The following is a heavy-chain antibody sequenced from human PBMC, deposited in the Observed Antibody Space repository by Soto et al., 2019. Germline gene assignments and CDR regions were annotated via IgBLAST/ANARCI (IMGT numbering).Heavy chain of an antibody. CDR3: ARRQYCRGDCTINPDYSYGMDV. CDR2: ICPGYSNI. Sequence: EVQVVQSGAEVKEPGESLKISCKGSGYIFTDHCIVWVRQMAGKGLEWVGIICPGYSNIIYSPSVQGQVTISADMSISTAYLQCSSLNASDTAIYYCARRQYCRGDCTINPDYSYGMDVWGQGTTVTVSS. J-gene: IGHJ6*02. V-gene: IGHV5-51*01. CDR1: GYIFTDHC. D-gene: IGHD2-21*02.